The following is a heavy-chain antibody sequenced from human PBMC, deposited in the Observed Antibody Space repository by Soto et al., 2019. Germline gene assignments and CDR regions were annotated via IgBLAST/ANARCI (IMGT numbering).Heavy chain of an antibody. J-gene: IGHJ1*01. V-gene: IGHV4-30-2*01. CDR3: ARAGYIGVTNAEYFQH. D-gene: IGHD2-21*02. Sequence: QLQLQESGSGLVKPSQTLSLTCAVSGGSISSGGYSWSWIRQPPGKGLEWIGYIYHSGSTYYNPSVKSRVTISVDRSKNQFSLKLSSVTAADTAVYYCARAGYIGVTNAEYFQHWGQGTLVTVSS. CDR2: IYHSGST. CDR1: GGSISSGGYS.